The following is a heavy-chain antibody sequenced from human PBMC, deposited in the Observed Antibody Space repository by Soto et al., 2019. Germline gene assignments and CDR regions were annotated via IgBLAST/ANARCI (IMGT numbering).Heavy chain of an antibody. CDR1: GLSITDSEMG. V-gene: IGHV2-26*01. CDR2: IDSSGEK. Sequence: QVPLKESGPVLVNPTETLKLRCTASGLSITDSEMGVSWIRQPPGQPLEWLAHIDSSGEKSYRTFLKSRLAISKDTSKSQIVLTMTNMDPADTATYYCARRHLAVAVSPWFDPWGQGIPVTVSS. CDR3: ARRHLAVAVSPWFDP. D-gene: IGHD6-19*01. J-gene: IGHJ5*02.